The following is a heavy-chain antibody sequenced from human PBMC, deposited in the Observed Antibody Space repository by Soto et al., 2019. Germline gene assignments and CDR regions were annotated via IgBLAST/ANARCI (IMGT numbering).Heavy chain of an antibody. CDR1: GGSISSSSYY. CDR2: IYYSGST. CDR3: ARPSGYSSS. Sequence: TSETLSLTCTVSGGSISSSSYYWGWIRQPPGKGLEWIGSIYYSGSTYYNPSLKSRVTISVDTSKNQFSLKLSSVTAADTAVYYCARPSGYSSSWGQGTLVTVSS. J-gene: IGHJ4*02. V-gene: IGHV4-39*01. D-gene: IGHD6-13*01.